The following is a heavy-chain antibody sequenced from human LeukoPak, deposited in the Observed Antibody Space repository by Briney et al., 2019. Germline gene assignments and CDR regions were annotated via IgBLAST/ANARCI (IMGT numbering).Heavy chain of an antibody. V-gene: IGHV1-18*04. D-gene: IGHD3-9*01. Sequence: ASVKVSCKASGYTFTSYGISWVRQAPGQGLEWMGWISAYNGNTNYAQKLQGRVTMTTDTSTSTAYMELRSLRSDDTAVYYCARLTYYDILTGPSGYYYDGMDVWGKATTVTVSS. CDR3: ARLTYYDILTGPSGYYYDGMDV. CDR1: GYTFTSYG. CDR2: ISAYNGNT. J-gene: IGHJ6*04.